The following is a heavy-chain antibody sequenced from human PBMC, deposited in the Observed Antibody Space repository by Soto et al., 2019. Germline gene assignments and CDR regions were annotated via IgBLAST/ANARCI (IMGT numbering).Heavy chain of an antibody. D-gene: IGHD3-16*01. V-gene: IGHV1-2*02. Sequence: QVQLVQSGAEVKKPGASVKVSCKASGYSFTDYYLHWVRQAPGQGLEWLGWINPNNGDTHYTQKFLGKVTLTRDPSNSTGYMERSRLSTDGTAVYYCARGSHGWDEEYYFGYWGQGTLVTVSS. CDR3: ARGSHGWDEEYYFGY. J-gene: IGHJ4*02. CDR2: INPNNGDT. CDR1: GYSFTDYY.